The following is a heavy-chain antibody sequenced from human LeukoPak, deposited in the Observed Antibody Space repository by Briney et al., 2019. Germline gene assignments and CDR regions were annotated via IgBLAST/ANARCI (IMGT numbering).Heavy chain of an antibody. J-gene: IGHJ3*02. Sequence: GGSLRLSCAASGFTFSSYAMSWVRQAPGKGLEWVSTISGSSGATYYADSVKGRFTISRDNSKNTLYLQMNNLRAEDTAVYYCAKGTRGVYDAFDIWGQGTMITVSS. CDR2: ISGSSGAT. V-gene: IGHV3-23*01. CDR1: GFTFSSYA. CDR3: AKGTRGVYDAFDI. D-gene: IGHD3-10*01.